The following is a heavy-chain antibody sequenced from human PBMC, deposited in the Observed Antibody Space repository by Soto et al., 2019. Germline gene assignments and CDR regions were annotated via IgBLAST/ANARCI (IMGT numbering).Heavy chain of an antibody. CDR2: INPNSGGT. D-gene: IGHD6-6*01. V-gene: IGHV1-2*04. CDR1: GYTFTGYY. J-gene: IGHJ3*02. CDR3: ASLGVEQTTDAVDI. Sequence: ASVKVSCKASGYTFTGYYMHWVRQAPGQGLEWMGWINPNSGGTNYAQKFQGWVTMTRDTSISTAYMELSRLRSDDTAVYYCASLGVEQTTDAVDIWGQGTMVTVSS.